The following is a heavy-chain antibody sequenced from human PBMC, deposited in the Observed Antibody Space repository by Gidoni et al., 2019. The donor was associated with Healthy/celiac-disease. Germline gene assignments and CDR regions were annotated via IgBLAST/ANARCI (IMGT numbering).Heavy chain of an antibody. CDR2: IYPGDSDT. CDR1: GYSFTSYW. V-gene: IGHV5-51*01. D-gene: IGHD3-22*01. Sequence: EVQLVQSGAEVKKPGESLKISCKGSGYSFTSYWIGWVRQMPGKGLEWMGIIYPGDSDTRYSPSFQGQVTISADKSISTAYLQWSSLKASDTAMYYCARRGFWDYYDSSLYYYGMDVWGQGTTVTVSS. J-gene: IGHJ6*02. CDR3: ARRGFWDYYDSSLYYYGMDV.